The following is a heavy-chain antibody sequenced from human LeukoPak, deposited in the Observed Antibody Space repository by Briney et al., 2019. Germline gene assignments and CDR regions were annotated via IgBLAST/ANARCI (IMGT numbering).Heavy chain of an antibody. V-gene: IGHV4-31*03. CDR2: IYYSGST. CDR3: AREGLSRDFDY. Sequence: SETLSLTCTVSGGSISSGGYYWSWIRQHPGKGLEWIGYIYYSGSTYYNPSLKSRVTISVDTSKNQFSLKLSSVTAADTAVYYCAREGLSRDFDYWGQGTLVTVSS. D-gene: IGHD3-3*02. CDR1: GGSISSGGYY. J-gene: IGHJ4*02.